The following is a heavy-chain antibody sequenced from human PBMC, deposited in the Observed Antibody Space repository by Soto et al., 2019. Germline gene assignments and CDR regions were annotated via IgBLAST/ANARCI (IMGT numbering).Heavy chain of an antibody. CDR1: GFMFSAYW. CDR3: VRADWHRVDH. CDR2: ISGGASDK. J-gene: IGHJ4*02. D-gene: IGHD2-21*01. V-gene: IGHV3-7*01. Sequence: EVQLVESGGGLVQPGGSLRLSCEASGFMFSAYWMSWVRQDPRKGLEWVATISGGASDKFYVDSVKGRFTISRDDAKNSLSLQMNRTRDEVTAVYYWVRADWHRVDHWGQGTLVNVSS.